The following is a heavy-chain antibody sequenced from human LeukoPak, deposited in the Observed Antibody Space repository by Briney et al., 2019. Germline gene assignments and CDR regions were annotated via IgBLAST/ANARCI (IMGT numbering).Heavy chain of an antibody. Sequence: RASVKVSCKASGYTFTGYYMHWVRQAPGQGLEWMGWINPNSGGTNYVQKFQGRVTMTRDTSISTAYMELSRLRSDDTAVYYCARDAMKYYDILTGYFPGAFDIWGQGTMVTVSS. CDR3: ARDAMKYYDILTGYFPGAFDI. CDR2: INPNSGGT. V-gene: IGHV1-2*02. CDR1: GYTFTGYY. J-gene: IGHJ3*02. D-gene: IGHD3-9*01.